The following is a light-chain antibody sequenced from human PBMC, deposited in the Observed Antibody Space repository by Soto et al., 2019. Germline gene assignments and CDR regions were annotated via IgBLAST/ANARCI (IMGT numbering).Light chain of an antibody. CDR3: TSYAASNIWV. CDR1: SSDVGAYNY. Sequence: QSALTQPPSASGSPGQSVTISCTGTSSDVGAYNYVSWYQQYPGKAPKLMIYEVNKRPSGVPDRFSGSKSGKTASLTVSGLQPEDEADYHCTSYAASNIWVFGGGTKVTVL. CDR2: EVN. J-gene: IGLJ3*02. V-gene: IGLV2-8*01.